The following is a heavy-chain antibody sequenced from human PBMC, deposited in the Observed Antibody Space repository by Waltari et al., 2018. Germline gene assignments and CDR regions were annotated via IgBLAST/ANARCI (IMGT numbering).Heavy chain of an antibody. J-gene: IGHJ4*02. CDR3: ARVTLDSSGYRYFDY. Sequence: EVQLVESGGSLVQPGGSLRLSCAASGFTFSSYSMNWVRQAPGKGLEWVSYISSSSSTIYYADSVKGRFTISRDNAKNSLYLQMNSLRAEDTAVYYCARVTLDSSGYRYFDYWGQGTLVTVSS. V-gene: IGHV3-48*01. CDR2: ISSSSSTI. CDR1: GFTFSSYS. D-gene: IGHD3-22*01.